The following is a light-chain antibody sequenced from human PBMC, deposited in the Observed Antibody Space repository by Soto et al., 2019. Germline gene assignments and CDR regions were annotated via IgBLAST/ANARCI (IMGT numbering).Light chain of an antibody. CDR1: SSDVGTYNY. V-gene: IGLV2-11*01. CDR3: FSYAGYYTLL. Sequence: QSVLTQPRSVSGSPGQSVTISCTGTSSDVGTYNYVSWYQQHPGKAPKLMIFDVYKRPSGVPDRFSGSKSGDTASLTISGLQADDEADYYCFSYAGYYTLLFGGGTKLTVL. CDR2: DVY. J-gene: IGLJ2*01.